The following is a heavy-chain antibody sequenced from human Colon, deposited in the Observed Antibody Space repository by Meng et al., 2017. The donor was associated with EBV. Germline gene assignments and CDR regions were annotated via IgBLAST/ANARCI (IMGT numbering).Heavy chain of an antibody. D-gene: IGHD3-10*01. CDR3: ARGTPGRSYSDY. CDR1: GYPFASYG. CDR2: FVNNVDT. Sequence: LRSGAEVKKPGSSVRVSRAASGYPFASYGISWLRQAPGQGLEWMGWFVNNVDTYSAQKFQGRVTMTTDTHTSTAFMELRSLRSDDTAVYYCARGTPGRSYSDYWGQGTLVTVSS. J-gene: IGHJ4*02. V-gene: IGHV1-18*01.